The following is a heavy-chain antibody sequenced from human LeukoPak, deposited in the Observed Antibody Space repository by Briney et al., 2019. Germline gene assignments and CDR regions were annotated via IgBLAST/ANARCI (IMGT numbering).Heavy chain of an antibody. J-gene: IGHJ4*02. Sequence: PGGSLRLSRAASGFTFSSYEMNWVRQAPGKGLEWVSYISSSGSTIYYADSVKGRFTISRDNSKNTLYLQMNSLRAEDTAVYYCAKGIRLVAPNTLDYWGQGTLVTVSP. CDR1: GFTFSSYE. CDR2: ISSSGSTI. D-gene: IGHD5-12*01. CDR3: AKGIRLVAPNTLDY. V-gene: IGHV3-48*03.